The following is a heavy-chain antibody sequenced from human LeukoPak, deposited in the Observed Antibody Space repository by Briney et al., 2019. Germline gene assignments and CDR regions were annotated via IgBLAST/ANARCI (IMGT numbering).Heavy chain of an antibody. CDR1: GFTVSTNY. D-gene: IGHD6-19*01. Sequence: GGSLRLSCAASGFTVSTNYMGWVRQAPGRGLEWASVIYTGGGTYYADSVKGRFSISRDTSKNILYLQMNSLRVEDTAVYYCARGGEKWLVYFDFWGQGTLVTVSS. CDR3: ARGGEKWLVYFDF. J-gene: IGHJ4*02. CDR2: IYTGGGT. V-gene: IGHV3-53*01.